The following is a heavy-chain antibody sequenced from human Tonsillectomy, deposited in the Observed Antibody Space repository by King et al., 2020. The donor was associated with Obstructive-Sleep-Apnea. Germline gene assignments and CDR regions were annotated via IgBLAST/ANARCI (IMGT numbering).Heavy chain of an antibody. CDR1: GYSFTTYW. J-gene: IGHJ4*02. CDR3: ARTAATAALDY. CDR2: IDPSDFYT. D-gene: IGHD6-25*01. Sequence: QLVQSGAEVKKPGESLRISCKGSGYSFTTYWITWVRQMPGKGLEWMGRIDPSDFYTNYSPSFQGNVTISVDKSISTAYLQWSSLKASDTAMYYCARTAATAALDYWGQGTLVTVSS. V-gene: IGHV5-10-1*03.